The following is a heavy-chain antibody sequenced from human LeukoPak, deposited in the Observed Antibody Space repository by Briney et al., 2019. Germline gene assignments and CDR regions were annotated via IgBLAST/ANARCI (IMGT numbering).Heavy chain of an antibody. V-gene: IGHV3-23*01. CDR3: AGRPTGYSSGYIH. CDR1: GITFSNYA. D-gene: IGHD5-18*01. Sequence: GGSLRLSCVASGITFSNYAVSWVRQAPEKGLDWVSVISGSAHKIRYADSVKGRFTISRDNSENIVYLQMNNLRVEDTGVYYCAGRPTGYSSGYIHWGQGTLVTVSS. CDR2: ISGSAHKI. J-gene: IGHJ4*02.